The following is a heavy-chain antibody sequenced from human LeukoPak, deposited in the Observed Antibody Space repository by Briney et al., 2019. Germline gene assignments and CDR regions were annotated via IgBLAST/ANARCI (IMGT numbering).Heavy chain of an antibody. CDR2: IYSGGST. Sequence: GGSLRLSCAASGFTFDDFAMHWVRQAPGKGLEWVSVIYSGGSTYYVDSVKGRFTISRDNSKNTLYLQMNSLRAEDTAVYYCASPHLYLVDAFDMWGQGTMVTVSS. V-gene: IGHV3-53*01. CDR3: ASPHLYLVDAFDM. CDR1: GFTFDDFA. J-gene: IGHJ3*02. D-gene: IGHD2-8*02.